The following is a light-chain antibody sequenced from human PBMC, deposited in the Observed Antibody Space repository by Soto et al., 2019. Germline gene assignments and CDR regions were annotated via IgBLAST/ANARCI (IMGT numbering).Light chain of an antibody. CDR3: QPDNSYSVS. CDR1: QTIRSW. Sequence: DIQMTQSPSTLSGSVGDRVTITCRASQTIRSWLAWYQQKPGQAPKHLIYKASTLKSRVPSRFSGSGSGTDFTLTISSLQPDDFATYYCQPDNSYSVSFGQGTKVELK. V-gene: IGKV1-5*03. CDR2: KAS. J-gene: IGKJ1*01.